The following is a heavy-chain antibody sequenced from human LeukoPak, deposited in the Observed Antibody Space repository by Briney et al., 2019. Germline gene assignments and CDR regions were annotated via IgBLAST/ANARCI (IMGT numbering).Heavy chain of an antibody. Sequence: SETLSLTCIVSGDFITAYYWSWIWQPPGKGLEWIGYVYYSGSTEYNPSLRCRVTISLEMSKHQFSLNLTSVTAADTAVYYCASNTGTVFDYWGQGALVAVSS. CDR3: ASNTGTVFDY. CDR2: VYYSGST. CDR1: GDFITAYY. D-gene: IGHD7-27*01. V-gene: IGHV4-59*01. J-gene: IGHJ4*02.